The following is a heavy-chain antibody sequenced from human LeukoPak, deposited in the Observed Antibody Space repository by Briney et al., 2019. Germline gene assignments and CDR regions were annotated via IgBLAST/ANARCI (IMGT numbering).Heavy chain of an antibody. D-gene: IGHD4-17*01. J-gene: IGHJ6*04. Sequence: SETLSLTCTVSGDSISGYFWTWIRQHPGKGLEWIGYIYYRGDTNYNPSLKSRVAISVDTSKNQFSLKLSSVTTADTAVYYCARASTVTTVDVWGTGTTVTLSS. CDR1: GDSISGYF. CDR2: IYYRGDT. V-gene: IGHV4-59*01. CDR3: ARASTVTTVDV.